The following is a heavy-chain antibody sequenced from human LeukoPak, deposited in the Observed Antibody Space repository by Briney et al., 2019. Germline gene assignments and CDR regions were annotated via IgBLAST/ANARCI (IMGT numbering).Heavy chain of an antibody. CDR2: ISGSGGST. CDR3: ANHRLPFYDILTGSPGPVVD. V-gene: IGHV3-23*01. CDR1: GFTFSSYA. Sequence: GGSLRLSCAASGFTFSSYAMSWVRQAPGKGLEWVSAISGSGGSTYYADSVKGRFTISRDNPKNTLYLQMNSLRAEDTAVYYCANHRLPFYDILTGSPGPVVDWGQGTLVTVSS. D-gene: IGHD3-9*01. J-gene: IGHJ4*02.